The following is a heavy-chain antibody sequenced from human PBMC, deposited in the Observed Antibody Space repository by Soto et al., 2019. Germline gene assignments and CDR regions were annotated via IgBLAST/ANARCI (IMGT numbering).Heavy chain of an antibody. J-gene: IGHJ4*02. CDR1: GGSISSGGYS. CDR3: ARAHYCSGGSCYETN. CDR2: IYHSGST. V-gene: IGHV4-30-2*01. Sequence: KTSETLSLTCAVSGGSISSGGYSWSWIRQPPGKGLEWIGYIYHSGSTYYNPSLKSRVTISVDRSKNQFSLKLSSVTAADTAVYYCARAHYCSGGSCYETNWGQGTLVTVSS. D-gene: IGHD2-15*01.